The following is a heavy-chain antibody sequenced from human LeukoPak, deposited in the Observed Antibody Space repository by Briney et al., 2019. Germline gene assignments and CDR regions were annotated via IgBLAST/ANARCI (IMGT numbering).Heavy chain of an antibody. CDR2: IYYSGST. D-gene: IGHD5-18*01. CDR1: GGSISSTSYY. J-gene: IGHJ4*02. V-gene: IGHV4-39*01. CDR3: ARHAEVQLGVGVDY. Sequence: SETLSLTCTVSGGSISSTSYYWGCTRHPPGKGLEWSGSIYYSGSTYYNPSLKSRVTISVDTSKNQFSLKLSSVTAADTAVYYCARHAEVQLGVGVDYWGQGALVTVSS.